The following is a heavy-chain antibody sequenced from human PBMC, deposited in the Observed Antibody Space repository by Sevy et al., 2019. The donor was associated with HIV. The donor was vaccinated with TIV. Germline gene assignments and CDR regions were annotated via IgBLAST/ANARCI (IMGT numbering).Heavy chain of an antibody. CDR2: IIPIFGTA. V-gene: IGHV1-69*13. CDR1: GGTFSSYA. CDR3: ARVSWKMFHPAAGTGGGKGYYFDY. Sequence: ASVKVSCKASGGTFSSYAISWVRQAPGQGLEWMGGIIPIFGTANYAQKFQGRVTITADESTSTAYMELSSLRSEDTAVYYCARVSWKMFHPAAGTGGGKGYYFDYWGQGTLVTVSS. D-gene: IGHD6-13*01. J-gene: IGHJ4*02.